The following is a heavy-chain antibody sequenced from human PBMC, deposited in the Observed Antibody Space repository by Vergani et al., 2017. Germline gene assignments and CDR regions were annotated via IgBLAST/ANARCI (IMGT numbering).Heavy chain of an antibody. V-gene: IGHV1-69*18. CDR1: GGTFSSYA. CDR2: IIPIFGTA. Sequence: QVQLVQSGAEVKKPGSSVKVSCKASGGTFSSYAISWVRQAPGQGLEWMGRIIPIFGTANYAQKFQGRVTITADESTSTAYMELRSLRSDDTAVYYCARGKWIQLWSTCMDVWGQGTTVTVSS. CDR3: ARGKWIQLWSTCMDV. J-gene: IGHJ6*02. D-gene: IGHD5-18*01.